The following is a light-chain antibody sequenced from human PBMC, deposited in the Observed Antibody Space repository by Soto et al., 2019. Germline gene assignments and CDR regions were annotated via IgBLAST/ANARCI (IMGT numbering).Light chain of an antibody. Sequence: QSALTQPASVSGSPGQSITISCTGTSSDVGAYNYVSWYQQHPDKAPKLMIYEVNNRPSGVSNRFSGSKSGSTASLTISGLQAEDEADYYCSSYTSSGTRVFGGGTQLTVL. CDR1: SSDVGAYNY. J-gene: IGLJ3*02. CDR3: SSYTSSGTRV. CDR2: EVN. V-gene: IGLV2-14*01.